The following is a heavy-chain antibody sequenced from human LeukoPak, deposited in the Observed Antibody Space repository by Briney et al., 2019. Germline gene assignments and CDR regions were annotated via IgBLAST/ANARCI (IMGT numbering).Heavy chain of an antibody. D-gene: IGHD1-1*01. Sequence: PGGSLRLSCAASGFTFSSYSMNWVRQAPGKGLEWVSSISSSSSYIYYADSVKGRFTISRDNAKNSLYLQMNSLRAEDTAVYYCARDGIQPADNWFDPWGQGTLVTVSS. CDR3: ARDGIQPADNWFDP. CDR2: ISSSSSYI. J-gene: IGHJ5*02. CDR1: GFTFSSYS. V-gene: IGHV3-21*01.